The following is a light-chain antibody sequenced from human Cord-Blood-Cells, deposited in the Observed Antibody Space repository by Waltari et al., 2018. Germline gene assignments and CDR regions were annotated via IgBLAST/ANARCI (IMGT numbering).Light chain of an antibody. Sequence: EIVLTPSPATLSLSPAERATLSCSASQSVSSYLALYQQKPGQAPRLLIYDASNRATGIPARFSGSGSGTDFTLTISSLEPEYFAVYYCQQRSNWLTFGGGTKVEIK. J-gene: IGKJ4*01. CDR2: DAS. CDR3: QQRSNWLT. CDR1: QSVSSY. V-gene: IGKV3-11*01.